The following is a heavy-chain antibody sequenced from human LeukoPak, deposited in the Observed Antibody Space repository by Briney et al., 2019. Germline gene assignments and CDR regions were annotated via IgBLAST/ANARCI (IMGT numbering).Heavy chain of an antibody. D-gene: IGHD5-18*01. CDR3: VRVGRGYSSYFDN. V-gene: IGHV3-21*01. J-gene: IGHJ4*02. CDR2: IASSGTYI. Sequence: GGSLRLSCAASGFSFSSYAMSWVRQAPGKGLEWVSCIASSGTYIYYADSAKGRFTISRDDAKKSLYLQMDSLRAEDTAVYYCVRVGRGYSSYFDNWGQGTLVTVSS. CDR1: GFSFSSYA.